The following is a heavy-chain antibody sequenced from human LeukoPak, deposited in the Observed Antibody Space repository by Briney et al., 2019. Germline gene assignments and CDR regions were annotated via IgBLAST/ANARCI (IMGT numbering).Heavy chain of an antibody. V-gene: IGHV4-34*01. CDR2: INHSGST. Sequence: SETLSLTCAVYGGSFSGYYWSWIRQPPGKGLEWIGEINHSGSTNYNPSLKSRVTTSVDTSKNQFSLKLSSVTAADTAVYYCARVNVMITFGGVIARITWSDPWGQGTLVTVSS. D-gene: IGHD3-16*02. CDR3: ARVNVMITFGGVIARITWSDP. J-gene: IGHJ5*02. CDR1: GGSFSGYY.